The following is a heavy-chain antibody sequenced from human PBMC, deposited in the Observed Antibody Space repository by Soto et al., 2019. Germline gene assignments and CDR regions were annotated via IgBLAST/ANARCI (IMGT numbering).Heavy chain of an antibody. D-gene: IGHD6-13*01. Sequence: GGSLRLSCAASGFTLNNYAMSWVRQAPGKGLEWVSAISGGGGSTYDADSVKGRFTISRDNSKNTLYLQMNSLRAEDTAVYYCAKSGGSSWSRGSYYFDNWGRGTLVTVSS. V-gene: IGHV3-23*01. CDR2: ISGGGGST. CDR3: AKSGGSSWSRGSYYFDN. CDR1: GFTLNNYA. J-gene: IGHJ4*02.